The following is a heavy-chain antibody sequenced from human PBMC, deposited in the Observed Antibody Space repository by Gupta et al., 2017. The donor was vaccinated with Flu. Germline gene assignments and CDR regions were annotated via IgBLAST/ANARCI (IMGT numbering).Heavy chain of an antibody. CDR1: GGSLSNYY. Sequence: QVQLQQWGAGLLKPSETLSLTCAVYGGSLSNYYWSWIRQPPGKGLEWIGEISHSGSTDYNPSLKSRVIISIDMSKNQFSLQLRSVTAADTAMYYCARDYCITNSCYLGPTYYYMDVWGKGTTVTVSS. V-gene: IGHV4-34*01. CDR3: ARDYCITNSCYLGPTYYYMDV. CDR2: ISHSGST. D-gene: IGHD2-2*01. J-gene: IGHJ6*03.